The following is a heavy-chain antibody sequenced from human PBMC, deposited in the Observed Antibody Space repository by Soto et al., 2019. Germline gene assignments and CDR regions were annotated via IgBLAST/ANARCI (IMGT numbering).Heavy chain of an antibody. V-gene: IGHV1-2*02. D-gene: IGHD1-1*01. Sequence: QVQLVQSGAEVRKPGASVKVSCNASGYTFSDYYIHWVRQAPGQGLEWMGLINPNSGGTKYAPKFQVGVTMTRETSITTAYMELSRLRSGDTAVSYCPREPATAKPEGVDFWGQGTLVTVSS. CDR3: PREPATAKPEGVDF. J-gene: IGHJ4*02. CDR2: INPNSGGT. CDR1: GYTFSDYY.